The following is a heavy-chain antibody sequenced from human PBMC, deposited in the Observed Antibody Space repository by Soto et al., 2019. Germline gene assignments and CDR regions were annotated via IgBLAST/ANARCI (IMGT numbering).Heavy chain of an antibody. Sequence: SETLSLTCTVSGGSISSGGYYWSWIRQHPGKGLEWIGYIYYSGSTYYNPSLMSRVTISVDTSKNQFSLKLSSVTAADTAVYYCARATVTIFGVVIISYYGMDVWGQGTTVTVSS. CDR3: ARATVTIFGVVIISYYGMDV. D-gene: IGHD3-3*01. CDR2: IYYSGST. J-gene: IGHJ6*02. CDR1: GGSISSGGYY. V-gene: IGHV4-31*03.